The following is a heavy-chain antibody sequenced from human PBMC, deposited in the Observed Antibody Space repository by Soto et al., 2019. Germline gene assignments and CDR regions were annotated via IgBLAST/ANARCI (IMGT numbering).Heavy chain of an antibody. Sequence: QVQLVESGGGVVQPGRSLRLSCAASGFTFSNYGMHWVRQAPGKGLEWVAIISYDGSNKYYADSVKGRFTISRDKSKKTLYQQRNSRRAADTAVYYWAKDRLANPPYYSSSSGLAVWGQGTTVTASS. CDR2: ISYDGSNK. D-gene: IGHD6-25*01. J-gene: IGHJ6*02. CDR1: GFTFSNYG. CDR3: AKDRLANPPYYSSSSGLAV. V-gene: IGHV3-30*18.